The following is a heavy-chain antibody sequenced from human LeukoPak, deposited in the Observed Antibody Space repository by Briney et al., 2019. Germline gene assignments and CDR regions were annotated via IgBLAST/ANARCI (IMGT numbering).Heavy chain of an antibody. CDR3: ARRLDI. V-gene: IGHV4-59*12. CDR1: GGSISGYH. J-gene: IGHJ3*02. CDR2: IYYSGSSGST. Sequence: SETLSLTCSVSGGSISGYHWSWIRQPPGKGLEWIGYIYYSGSSGSTNYNPSLKSRVTISVDTSKNRFSLKLSSVTAADTAVYYCARRLDIWGQGTMVTVSS.